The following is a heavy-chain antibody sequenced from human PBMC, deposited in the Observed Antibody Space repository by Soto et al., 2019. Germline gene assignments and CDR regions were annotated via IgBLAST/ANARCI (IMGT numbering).Heavy chain of an antibody. CDR2: IVPHFGTT. CDR1: GGTFSSYA. D-gene: IGHD1-1*01. J-gene: IGHJ6*02. Sequence: QVQLVQSGAEVKKPGSSVKVSCKASGGTFSSYAISWVRQAPGQGLEWMGGIVPHFGTTNYAQRFQGRVTITADASKSTAYMELSSLVSEDTALYFCVSVRREQCFRSTCNGYNGMDVWGQGTTVTVSS. CDR3: VSVRREQCFRSTCNGYNGMDV. V-gene: IGHV1-69*12.